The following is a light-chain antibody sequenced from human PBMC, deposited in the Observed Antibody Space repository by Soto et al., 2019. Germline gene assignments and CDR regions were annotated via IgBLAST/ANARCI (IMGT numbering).Light chain of an antibody. CDR1: QSVLYSSNNKNY. CDR2: WAS. V-gene: IGKV4-1*01. Sequence: DIVMTQSPDSLAGSLGERATINCKSSQSVLYSSNNKNYLAWYQQKPGQPPKLLIYWASTRESGVPDRFSGSGSGTDFTLTISSLQAEDVAVYYCQQYYSAFTFGPGTKVDIK. J-gene: IGKJ3*01. CDR3: QQYYSAFT.